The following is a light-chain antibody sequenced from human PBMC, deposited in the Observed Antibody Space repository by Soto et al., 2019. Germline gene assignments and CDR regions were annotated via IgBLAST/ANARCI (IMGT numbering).Light chain of an antibody. J-gene: IGKJ3*01. V-gene: IGKV1-9*01. Sequence: DIQLTQSPSFLSASVGDRVTITCRASQGISSFLAWYQQEPGRAPKLLIYGASTLQSGVPSRFSGSGSGTQFTLTISSLQPQDFATYYCQQLNSYPLIFGPGTKVD. CDR2: GAS. CDR3: QQLNSYPLI. CDR1: QGISSF.